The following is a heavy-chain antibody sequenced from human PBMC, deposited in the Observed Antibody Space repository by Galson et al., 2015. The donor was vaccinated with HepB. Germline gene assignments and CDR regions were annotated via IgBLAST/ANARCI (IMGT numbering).Heavy chain of an antibody. CDR1: GFIFGDYY. V-gene: IGHV3-11*06. J-gene: IGHJ1*01. D-gene: IGHD4-17*01. CDR2: ISISESFA. Sequence: SLRLSCAASGFIFGDYYMYWIRQAPGKGLEWLSYISISESFANHADSVKGRVTISRDNAKNSVYLQMSSLRPEDTAVYYCATTRVGATEYFQHWGQGTLVIVSS. CDR3: ATTRVGATEYFQH.